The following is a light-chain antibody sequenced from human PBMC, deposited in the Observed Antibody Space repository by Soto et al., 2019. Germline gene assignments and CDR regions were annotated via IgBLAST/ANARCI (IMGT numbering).Light chain of an antibody. V-gene: IGKV2-24*01. CDR1: LSLLDSDGETY. Sequence: EIVMTQTPLSSPVTLGQPASISCRSSLSLLDSDGETYLSWLQQRPGQPPRLLIYKTSSRFSGVPDRFSGSGAGTDFTLKISRVEVEDVGVYYCMQATQFPHTFGQGTKLEI. CDR2: KTS. J-gene: IGKJ2*01. CDR3: MQATQFPHT.